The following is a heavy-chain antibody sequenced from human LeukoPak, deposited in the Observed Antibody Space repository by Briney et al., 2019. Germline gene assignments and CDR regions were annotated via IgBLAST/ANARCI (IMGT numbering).Heavy chain of an antibody. CDR2: ICYTGST. CDR3: VSFLFRAPLLWFADNYFDF. J-gene: IGHJ4*02. Sequence: AETLCLTCTASGGSFSTYYLSWIRQAPGKGLEWVGYICYTGSTNYNPSLKSRVTISVDTSKSHFSLQLTSVTAADTAVYYCVSFLFRAPLLWFADNYFDFCGQGILATVYS. CDR1: GGSFSTYY. V-gene: IGHV4-59*08. D-gene: IGHD3-10*01.